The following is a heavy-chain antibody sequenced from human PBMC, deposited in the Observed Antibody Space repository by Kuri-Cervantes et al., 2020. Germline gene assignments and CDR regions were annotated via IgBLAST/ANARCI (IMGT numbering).Heavy chain of an antibody. V-gene: IGHV1-8*01. CDR1: GYTFTSYD. Sequence: ASVKVSCKASGYTFTSYDINWVRQATGQGLEWMGWMNPNSGNTGYAQKFQGRVTMTRNTSISTAYMELSSLRSDDTAVYYCARGDGYSYGSPPGWGMDVWGQGTTVTVSS. CDR2: MNPNSGNT. CDR3: ARGDGYSYGSPPGWGMDV. D-gene: IGHD5-18*01. J-gene: IGHJ6*01.